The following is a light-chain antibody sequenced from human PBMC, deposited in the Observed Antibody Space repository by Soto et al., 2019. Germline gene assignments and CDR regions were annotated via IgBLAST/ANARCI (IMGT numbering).Light chain of an antibody. J-gene: IGKJ1*01. CDR3: QQSYSTPLT. Sequence: EIQMTQSPSPLSASVGDRVTITCQATQDITNCLNWYQQKPGQAPKLLIYDASNLEAGVPARFSGSGSGTDLTLTISSLQPEDFATYYCQQSYSTPLTFGQGTKVDIK. V-gene: IGKV1-39*01. CDR2: DAS. CDR1: QDITNC.